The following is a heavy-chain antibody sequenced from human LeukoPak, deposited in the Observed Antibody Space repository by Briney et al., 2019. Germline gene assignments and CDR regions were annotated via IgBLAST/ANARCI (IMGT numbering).Heavy chain of an antibody. CDR2: INPNSGRT. CDR3: AVRCCNPNWFDP. J-gene: IGHJ5*02. Sequence: ASVKVSCKASGYTFTSYYMNWVREAPGQGLEGMALINPNSGRTNYAQKFQGSVTMTRDTSISTAYMELSRLSSDDTAVYYRAVRCCNPNWFDPWGQGTLVTVSS. D-gene: IGHD3-10*01. V-gene: IGHV1-2*02. CDR1: GYTFTSYY.